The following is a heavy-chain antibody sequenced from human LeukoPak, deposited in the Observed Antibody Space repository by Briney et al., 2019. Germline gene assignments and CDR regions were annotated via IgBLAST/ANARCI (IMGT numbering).Heavy chain of an antibody. J-gene: IGHJ4*02. CDR1: GFTFSTYG. V-gene: IGHV3-33*01. Sequence: GGSLRLSCAASGFTFSTYGMHWVRQAPGKGLEWVAVIWFDGNNYYYADSVKGRFTISRDNSKNMLYLQMNSLRAEDTAVYYCARDLDPYCGGDCWFDYWGQGTLVTVSS. CDR3: ARDLDPYCGGDCWFDY. D-gene: IGHD2-21*02. CDR2: IWFDGNNY.